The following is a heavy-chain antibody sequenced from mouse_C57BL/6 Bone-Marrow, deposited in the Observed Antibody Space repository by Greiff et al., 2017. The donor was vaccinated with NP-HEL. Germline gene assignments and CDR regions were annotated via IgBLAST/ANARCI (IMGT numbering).Heavy chain of an antibody. V-gene: IGHV1-26*01. CDR2: INPNNGGT. CDR1: GYTFTDYY. J-gene: IGHJ4*01. Sequence: EVQLQQSGPELVKPGASVKISCKASGYTFTDYYMNWVKQSHGKSLEWIGYINPNNGGTRYNQKFKGKVTLTVDKSSSTAYMELRRLTSEDSAVYYCARIEAYYSNYDYAMDYWGQGTSVTVSS. D-gene: IGHD2-5*01. CDR3: ARIEAYYSNYDYAMDY.